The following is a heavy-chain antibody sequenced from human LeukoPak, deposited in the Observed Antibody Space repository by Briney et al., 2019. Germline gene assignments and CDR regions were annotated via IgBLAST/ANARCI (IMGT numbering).Heavy chain of an antibody. CDR2: INPNSGGT. V-gene: IGHV1-2*02. CDR1: GYTFTGHY. CDR3: ARERWMGSLFFES. J-gene: IGHJ4*02. D-gene: IGHD1-26*01. Sequence: GASVKVSCKASGYTFTGHYMHWVRQAPGQGLEWMGWINPNSGGTNYAQKFQGRVTMTRDTSIRTVYMELSRLNSDDTAVYYCARERWMGSLFFESWGQGTLVTVSS.